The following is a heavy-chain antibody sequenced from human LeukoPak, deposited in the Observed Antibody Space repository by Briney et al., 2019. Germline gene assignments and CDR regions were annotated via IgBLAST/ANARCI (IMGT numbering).Heavy chain of an antibody. D-gene: IGHD3-22*01. Sequence: ASVKVSCKASGYTFTSYGISWVRQAPGQGLEWMGIINPSGGSTTYAQKFQGRVTVTRDTSTSTVYMELSSLRSEDTAVYYCARKWFYYFDYWGQGTLVTVSS. J-gene: IGHJ4*02. V-gene: IGHV1-46*01. CDR3: ARKWFYYFDY. CDR2: INPSGGST. CDR1: GYTFTSYG.